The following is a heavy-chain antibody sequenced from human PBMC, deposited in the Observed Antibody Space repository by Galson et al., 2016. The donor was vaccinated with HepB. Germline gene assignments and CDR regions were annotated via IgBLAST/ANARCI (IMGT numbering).Heavy chain of an antibody. CDR2: VGTTGDT. CDR1: GFTFSNYD. CDR3: ARSSPYWTCYYFFDS. Sequence: SLRLSCAASGFTFSNYDMHWVRQVTGRGLEWISAVGTTGDTHYPDSVKGRFTISRENAKNSFYLQMDSLRAGDTAVYYCARSSPYWTCYYFFDSWGQGALVTVSA. D-gene: IGHD3/OR15-3a*01. J-gene: IGHJ4*02. V-gene: IGHV3-13*01.